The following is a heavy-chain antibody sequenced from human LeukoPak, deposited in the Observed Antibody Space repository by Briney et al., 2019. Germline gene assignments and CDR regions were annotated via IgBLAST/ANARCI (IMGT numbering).Heavy chain of an antibody. V-gene: IGHV3-7*01. CDR2: IKQDGSEK. CDR3: TRDILIVPAAATAFDY. D-gene: IGHD2-2*01. CDR1: GFTFSNYW. Sequence: PGGSLRLSCAASGFTFSNYWMSWVRQAPGKGLEWVANIKQDGSEKYYVDSVKGRFTISRDNAKNSLYLQMDSLRAEDTAMYYCTRDILIVPAAATAFDYWGQGTLVTVSS. J-gene: IGHJ4*02.